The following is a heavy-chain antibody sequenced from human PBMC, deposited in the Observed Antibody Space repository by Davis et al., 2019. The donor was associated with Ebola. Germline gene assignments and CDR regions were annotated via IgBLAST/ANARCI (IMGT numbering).Heavy chain of an antibody. CDR1: GFLFSSYA. CDR2: ISVRSIT. D-gene: IGHD4-17*01. Sequence: LSLTCAASGFLFSSYAMSWVRQAPGKGLEWVSSISVRSITYHADSVKGRFTISRDNSKNTLYLQMNSLRAEDTAVYYCAKVHPPTTVTTGWFDPWGQGTLVTVSS. V-gene: IGHV3-23*01. J-gene: IGHJ5*02. CDR3: AKVHPPTTVTTGWFDP.